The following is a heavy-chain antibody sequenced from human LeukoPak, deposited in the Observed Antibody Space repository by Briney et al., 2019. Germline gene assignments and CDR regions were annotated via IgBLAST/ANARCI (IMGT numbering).Heavy chain of an antibody. V-gene: IGHV3-74*01. CDR3: ARVPWDSSGYPDY. CDR2: INSDGSST. J-gene: IGHJ4*02. D-gene: IGHD3-22*01. CDR1: GFTFSSYW. Sequence: GGSLRLSCAASGFTFSSYWMHSVRQAPGKGLVWVSRINSDGSSTSYADSVKGRFTISRDNAKNTLYLQMNSLRAEDTAVYYCARVPWDSSGYPDYWGQGTLVTVSS.